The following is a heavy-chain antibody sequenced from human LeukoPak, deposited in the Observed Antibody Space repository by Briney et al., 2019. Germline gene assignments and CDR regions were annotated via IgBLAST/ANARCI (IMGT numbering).Heavy chain of an antibody. Sequence: SETLSLTCTVSGGSISSSSYYWGWIRQPPGKGLEWIGSIYYSGSTYYNPSLKGRVTISVDTSKNQFSLKLSSVTAADTAVYYCARLTYYDFWSGYYTIPYYFDYWGQGTLVTVSS. D-gene: IGHD3-3*01. J-gene: IGHJ4*02. CDR1: GGSISSSSYY. CDR2: IYYSGST. V-gene: IGHV4-39*07. CDR3: ARLTYYDFWSGYYTIPYYFDY.